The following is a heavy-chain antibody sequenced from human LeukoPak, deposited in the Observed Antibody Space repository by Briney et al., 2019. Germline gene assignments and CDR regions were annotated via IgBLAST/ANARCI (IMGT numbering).Heavy chain of an antibody. D-gene: IGHD3-22*01. CDR3: ARLLGSSGYAGDWYFDL. V-gene: IGHV4-4*07. Sequence: SETLSLTCSVSGASITRYYWTWIRQPVGKGLEWFGRLYTNGTVNYNPSLRNRVTMSRDTSRNQFSLKLTSVTAADTAVYYCARLLGSSGYAGDWYFDLWGPGALVTVSS. J-gene: IGHJ2*01. CDR1: GASITRYY. CDR2: LYTNGTV.